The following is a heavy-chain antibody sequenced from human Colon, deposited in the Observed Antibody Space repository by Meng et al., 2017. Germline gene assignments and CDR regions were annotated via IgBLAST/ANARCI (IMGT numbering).Heavy chain of an antibody. Sequence: ASVKVSCKASGYTFTTYHINWVRQAPGQGPEWMGWMSPDNGNTAYAQNFQGRATMTRDSSIGTAYMELRSLRSEDTAVYYCARGVDAGVDYWGQGTPVTVSS. J-gene: IGHJ4*02. V-gene: IGHV1-8*01. CDR3: ARGVDAGVDY. CDR1: GYTFTTYH. CDR2: MSPDNGNT. D-gene: IGHD3-10*01.